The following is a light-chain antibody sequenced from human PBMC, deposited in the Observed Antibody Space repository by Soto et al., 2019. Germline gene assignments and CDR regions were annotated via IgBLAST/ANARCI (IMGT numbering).Light chain of an antibody. CDR3: QQYASWT. J-gene: IGKJ1*01. CDR2: GTS. V-gene: IGKV3-20*01. Sequence: EIVLTQSPGTLSVSPGERATLSCRASQTISSNNLAWYQQKPGQAPSLLIYGTSSRATGIPDRFSGSGSGTDFARTICRLERAGSTIYYCQQYASWTFGQGTKVEIK. CDR1: QTISSNN.